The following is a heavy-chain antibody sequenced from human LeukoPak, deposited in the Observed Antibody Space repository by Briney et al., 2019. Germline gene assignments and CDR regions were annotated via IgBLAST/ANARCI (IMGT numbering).Heavy chain of an antibody. V-gene: IGHV4-38-2*02. Sequence: SETLSLTCSVSGYSISSGYYWGWIRQPPGMGLEWIGNIYHSGSTYYNPSLKSRVTISVDTSKNQFSLKLSSVTAADTAVYYCARGLGGAPTTVLSWGQGTLVTVSS. J-gene: IGHJ5*02. D-gene: IGHD4-17*01. CDR2: IYHSGST. CDR3: ARGLGGAPTTVLS. CDR1: GYSISSGYY.